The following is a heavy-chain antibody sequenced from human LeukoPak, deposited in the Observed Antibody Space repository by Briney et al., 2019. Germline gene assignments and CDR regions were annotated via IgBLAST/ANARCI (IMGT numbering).Heavy chain of an antibody. CDR1: GFTFSSYW. CDR2: INSDGSST. D-gene: IGHD3-3*01. V-gene: IGHV3-74*01. CDR3: ARVEPIRLLVDY. Sequence: GGSLRLSCAASGFTFSSYWMHWVRQAPGKGLVWVSRINSDGSSTTYADSVKGRFTISRDNAKNTLYPQMNSLRAEDTAEYYCARVEPIRLLVDYWGQGTLVTVSS. J-gene: IGHJ4*02.